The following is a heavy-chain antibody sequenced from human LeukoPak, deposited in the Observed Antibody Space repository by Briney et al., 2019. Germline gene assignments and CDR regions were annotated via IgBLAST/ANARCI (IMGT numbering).Heavy chain of an antibody. Sequence: GESLKISCKGSGYSFTSYWIGWVRQMPGKGLEWMGIIYPGDSDTRYSPSFQGQVTISADKSISTAYLQWSSLKASDTAMYYCARHTIWFGEFGWFDPWGQGTLVTVSS. CDR1: GYSFTSYW. J-gene: IGHJ5*02. CDR2: IYPGDSDT. V-gene: IGHV5-51*01. CDR3: ARHTIWFGEFGWFDP. D-gene: IGHD3-10*01.